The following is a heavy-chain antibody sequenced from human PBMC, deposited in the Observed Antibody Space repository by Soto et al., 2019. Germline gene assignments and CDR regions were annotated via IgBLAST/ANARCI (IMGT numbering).Heavy chain of an antibody. CDR3: AKDGSGYYSGYMDV. Sequence: EVQLVESGGGLVQPGGSLRLSCAASGFTVSSNYMTWVRQAPGKGLEWISVIYTGGQTYYADAVKGRFTIPRDNSKNTLYLQMNSLRAEDTAVYYCAKDGSGYYSGYMDVWGKGTTVTVSS. V-gene: IGHV3-66*01. CDR2: IYTGGQT. D-gene: IGHD3-3*01. CDR1: GFTVSSNY. J-gene: IGHJ6*03.